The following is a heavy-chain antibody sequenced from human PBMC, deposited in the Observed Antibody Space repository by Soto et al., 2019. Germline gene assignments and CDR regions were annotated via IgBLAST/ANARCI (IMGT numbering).Heavy chain of an antibody. Sequence: TSETLSLTCTVSGGSISSSSYYWGWIRQPPGKGLEWIGSIYYSGSTYYNPSLKSRVTISVDTSKNQFSLKLSSVTAADTAVYYCARRGAGYTIFDYWGQGTLVTVSS. J-gene: IGHJ4*02. CDR1: GGSISSSSYY. D-gene: IGHD5-12*01. CDR3: ARRGAGYTIFDY. CDR2: IYYSGST. V-gene: IGHV4-39*01.